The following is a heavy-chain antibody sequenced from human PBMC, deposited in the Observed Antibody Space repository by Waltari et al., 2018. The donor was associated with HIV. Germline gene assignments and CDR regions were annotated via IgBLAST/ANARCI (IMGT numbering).Heavy chain of an antibody. Sequence: QVQLQQWGAGLLKPSETLSLTCAVYGGSFSGHYWSWIRQPPGKGLEWIGEINHSGSTNYNPSLKSRVTISVDTSKNQFSLKLSSVTAADTAVYYCARAKKVTYYYYGMDVWGQGTTVTVSS. V-gene: IGHV4-34*01. D-gene: IGHD2-21*02. CDR1: GGSFSGHY. J-gene: IGHJ6*02. CDR3: ARAKKVTYYYYGMDV. CDR2: INHSGST.